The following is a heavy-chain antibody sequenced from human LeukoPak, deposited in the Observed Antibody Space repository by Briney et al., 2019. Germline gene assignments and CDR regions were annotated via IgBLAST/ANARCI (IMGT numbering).Heavy chain of an antibody. CDR1: GFTFDSYS. CDR2: IASSGNHI. D-gene: IGHD3-10*01. Sequence: GGSLRLCCAASGFTFDSYSLNWVRQAPGQGLEWVSYIASSGNHIYYADSVKGRFTISRDNANKSLYLLMNSLRAEDTAVYYCARADYYRFDYWGQGTLVTVSS. V-gene: IGHV3-21*01. CDR3: ARADYYRFDY. J-gene: IGHJ4*02.